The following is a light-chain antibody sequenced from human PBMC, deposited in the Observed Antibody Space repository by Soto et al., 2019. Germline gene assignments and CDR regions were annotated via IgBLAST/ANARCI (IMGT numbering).Light chain of an antibody. J-gene: IGKJ5*01. CDR2: GAS. CDR3: QQYGSSPIT. CDR1: QSVNSNY. V-gene: IGKV3-20*01. Sequence: EIVMTQSPATLSVSPGERATLSCRASQSVNSNYLAWYQQKPGQAPRLLIYGASSRATGIPDRFSGSGSGTDFTLTISRLEPEDFAVYYCQQYGSSPITFGQGTRLEIK.